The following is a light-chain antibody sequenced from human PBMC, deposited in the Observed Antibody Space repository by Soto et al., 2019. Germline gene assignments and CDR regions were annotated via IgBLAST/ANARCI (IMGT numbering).Light chain of an antibody. J-gene: IGKJ1*01. CDR1: RCISDW. V-gene: IGKV1-39*01. Sequence: TQMTESPSSLPANLGASLPLTCRDSRCISDWLAWYQQKTGKAPEILIYAAASLQSGVPSRFSGSGSGTDFTLTISSLQPEDFATYYCQQRYNTPWTFGEGAKVDI. CDR3: QQRYNTPWT. CDR2: AAA.